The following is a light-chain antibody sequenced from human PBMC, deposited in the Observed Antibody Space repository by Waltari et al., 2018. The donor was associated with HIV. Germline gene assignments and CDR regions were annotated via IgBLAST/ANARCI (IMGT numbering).Light chain of an antibody. CDR2: YRSDSDK. J-gene: IGLJ3*02. CDR3: MIWHSSAWV. Sequence: QAVLTQPASLSASPGASASLTCTLRSGLNVGTYRIYCYQQTPGSPPRYLLRYRSDSDKEQGSGVPSRFAGSKDASANAGILLIAGLQSEDEADYYCMIWHSSAWVFGGGTKLTVL. CDR1: SGLNVGTYR. V-gene: IGLV5-45*01.